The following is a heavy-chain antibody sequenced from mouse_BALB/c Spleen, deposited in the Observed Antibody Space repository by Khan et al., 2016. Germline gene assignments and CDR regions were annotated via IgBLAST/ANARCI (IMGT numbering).Heavy chain of an antibody. Sequence: EVKLLESGPGLVKPSQSLSITCTVTGYSITSDYAWNWIRQFPGNKLEWMGYISYSGSTSYNPSLKSRISITRDTSKNQFFLQLNSVTTEDTATXYCAREGDYWGQGTSVTVSS. CDR3: AREGDY. V-gene: IGHV3-2*02. CDR2: ISYSGST. CDR1: GYSITSDYA. J-gene: IGHJ4*01.